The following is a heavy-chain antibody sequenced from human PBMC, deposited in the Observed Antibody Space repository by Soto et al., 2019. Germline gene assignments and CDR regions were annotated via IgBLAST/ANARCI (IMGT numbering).Heavy chain of an antibody. CDR1: GFTFSSYG. D-gene: IGHD1-20*01. J-gene: IGHJ4*02. Sequence: GGSLRLSCAASGFTFSSYGMHWVRQAPGKGLEWVAVIWYDGSNKYYADSVKGRFTISRDNSKNTLYLQMNSLRAEDTAVYYCAADNWNDLYLDYWGQGTLVTVSS. V-gene: IGHV3-33*01. CDR3: AADNWNDLYLDY. CDR2: IWYDGSNK.